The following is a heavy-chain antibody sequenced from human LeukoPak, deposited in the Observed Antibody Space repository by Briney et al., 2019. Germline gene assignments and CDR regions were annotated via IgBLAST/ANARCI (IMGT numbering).Heavy chain of an antibody. CDR2: ISYGGSNK. V-gene: IGHV3-30-3*01. CDR1: GFTFSSYA. CDR3: ARDKEDYGDYVAY. Sequence: GGSLRLSCAASGFTFSSYAMHWVRQAPGKGLEWVAVISYGGSNKYYADSVKGRFTISRDNSKNTLYLQMNSLRAEDTAVYYCARDKEDYGDYVAYWGQGTLVTVSS. D-gene: IGHD4-17*01. J-gene: IGHJ4*02.